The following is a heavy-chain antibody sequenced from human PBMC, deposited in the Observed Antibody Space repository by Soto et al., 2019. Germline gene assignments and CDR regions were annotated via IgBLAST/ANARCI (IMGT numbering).Heavy chain of an antibody. CDR1: GGSISSYY. CDR2: IYYSGST. CDR3: ATQENYHYYYYMDV. Sequence: SETLSLTCTVSGGSISSYYWSWIRQPPGKGLEWIGYIYYSGSTNYNPSLKSRVTISVDTSKNQFSLKLSSVTAADTAVYYCATQENYHYYYYMDVWGKGTTVTVSS. J-gene: IGHJ6*03. V-gene: IGHV4-59*01.